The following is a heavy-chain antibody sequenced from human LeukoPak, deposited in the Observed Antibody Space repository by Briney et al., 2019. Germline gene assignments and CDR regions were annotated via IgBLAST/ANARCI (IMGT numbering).Heavy chain of an antibody. CDR3: ARDYIYAYDY. D-gene: IGHD3-16*01. CDR1: GFTFIAYS. Sequence: GGSLRLSCAASGFTFIAYSMNWVRQAPGKGLEWVSYVSGSGDARYYADSVKGRFTISRDNAKNSLYLQMNSLTAEDTAVYYCARDYIYAYDYWGQGIQVTVSS. J-gene: IGHJ4*02. CDR2: VSGSGDAR. V-gene: IGHV3-48*01.